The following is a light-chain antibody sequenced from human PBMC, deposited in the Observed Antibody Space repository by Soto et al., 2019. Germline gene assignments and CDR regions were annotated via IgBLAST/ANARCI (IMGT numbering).Light chain of an antibody. CDR1: FSDIAVFNY. V-gene: IGLV2-14*01. CDR2: QVT. CDR3: NSYSSTNFYV. Sequence: QSVLAQPASVSGSPGQSITISCTGSFSDIAVFNYVSWYQQYPGRAPKLLIYQVTSRASGVSHRFSGSKSGNTASLTTSGLQPEDEAEYYCNSYSSTNFYVFGTGTKVTV. J-gene: IGLJ1*01.